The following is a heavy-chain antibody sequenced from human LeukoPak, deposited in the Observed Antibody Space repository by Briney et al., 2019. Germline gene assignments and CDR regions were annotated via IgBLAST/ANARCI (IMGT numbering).Heavy chain of an antibody. J-gene: IGHJ3*02. CDR3: ARVIGELRYFDWLPSTDAFDI. D-gene: IGHD3-9*01. CDR2: IFYSGST. Sequence: SETLSLTCTVSGGSISSHYWSWIRQPPGKGLEWIGYIFYSGSTNYNPSLKSRVTISVDTSKNQFSLKLSSVTAADTAVYYCARVIGELRYFDWLPSTDAFDIWGLGTMVSVSS. V-gene: IGHV4-59*11. CDR1: GGSISSHY.